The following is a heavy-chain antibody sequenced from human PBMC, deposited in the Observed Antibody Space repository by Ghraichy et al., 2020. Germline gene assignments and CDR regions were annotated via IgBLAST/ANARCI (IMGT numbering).Heavy chain of an antibody. J-gene: IGHJ4*02. Sequence: ESLNISCSVSGGSVSSGSYYWSWIRQPPGKGLEWIGYISYSGSTNYNPSLKSRVTISVDTSKNQFSLKLSSVTAADAALYYCASSSSRSATIAYWGQGTLVTVSS. CDR1: GGSVSSGSYY. V-gene: IGHV4-61*01. D-gene: IGHD5-12*01. CDR2: ISYSGST. CDR3: ASSSSRSATIAY.